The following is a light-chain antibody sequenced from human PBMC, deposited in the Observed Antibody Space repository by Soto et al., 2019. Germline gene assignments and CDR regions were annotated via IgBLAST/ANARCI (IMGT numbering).Light chain of an antibody. J-gene: IGKJ1*01. CDR2: KAS. CDR1: QSISTL. Sequence: DITMTQSPSTLSASVGDRVAITCRASQSISTLLAWYQQKPGKAPNLLIYKASSLESGVPSRFSGSGSGTQFTLTITSLQPDDFATYYCQHYYSYPSTFGQGTKVEIK. V-gene: IGKV1-5*03. CDR3: QHYYSYPST.